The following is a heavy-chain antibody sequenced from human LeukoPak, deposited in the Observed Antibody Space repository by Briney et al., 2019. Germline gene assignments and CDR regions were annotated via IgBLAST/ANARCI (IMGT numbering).Heavy chain of an antibody. J-gene: IGHJ4*02. CDR3: ASLTGYCSSTSCYDFDY. Sequence: SQTLSLTCTVAGGSISSGDYYWSWIRQPPGKGLEWIGYIYYSGSTYYNPSLKSRVTISVDTSKNQFSLKLSSVTAADTAVYYCASLTGYCSSTSCYDFDYWGQGTLVTVSS. D-gene: IGHD2-2*01. CDR2: IYYSGST. V-gene: IGHV4-30-4*08. CDR1: GGSISSGDYY.